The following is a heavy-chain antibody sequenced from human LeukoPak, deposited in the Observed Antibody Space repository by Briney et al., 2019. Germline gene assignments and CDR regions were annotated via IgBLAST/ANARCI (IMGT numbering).Heavy chain of an antibody. Sequence: GGSLRLSCAVSGFTFSSFAMSWVRQAPGKGLEWVSAIDSTGAYTWYADSVKGRFTISKDSSKTILYLQMNSLRAEDAAVYFCAKGSAAGRPYYFDYWGQGTLVTVSS. CDR2: IDSTGAYT. V-gene: IGHV3-23*01. J-gene: IGHJ4*02. CDR1: GFTFSSFA. CDR3: AKGSAAGRPYYFDY. D-gene: IGHD6-25*01.